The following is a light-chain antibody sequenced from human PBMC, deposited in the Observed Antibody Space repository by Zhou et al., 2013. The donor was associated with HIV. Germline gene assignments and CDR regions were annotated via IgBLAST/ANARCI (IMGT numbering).Light chain of an antibody. V-gene: IGKV1-8*01. Sequence: AIQMTQSPSSFSASTGDTVTLTCRASQNLNTALAWYQQKPGKAPKLLVFGASTLQTGVPSRFSGGGSGTHFSFTISGLQPEDIATYYCQQFDNFPLTFGGGTKVEIK. CDR1: QNLNTA. J-gene: IGKJ4*01. CDR3: QQFDNFPLT. CDR2: GAS.